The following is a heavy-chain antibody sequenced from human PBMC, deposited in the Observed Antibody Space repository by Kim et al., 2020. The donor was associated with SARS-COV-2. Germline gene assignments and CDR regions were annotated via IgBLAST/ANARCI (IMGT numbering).Heavy chain of an antibody. Sequence: GGSLRLSCAASGFTFSDYYMSWIRQAPGKGLEWVSYISSSGSTIYYADSVKGRFTISRDNAKNSLYLQMNSLRAEDTAVYYCATGRREIGVWVLMTTVTTGAFDIWGQGTMVTVSS. V-gene: IGHV3-11*01. D-gene: IGHD4-17*01. CDR3: ATGRREIGVWVLMTTVTTGAFDI. CDR1: GFTFSDYY. CDR2: ISSSGSTI. J-gene: IGHJ3*02.